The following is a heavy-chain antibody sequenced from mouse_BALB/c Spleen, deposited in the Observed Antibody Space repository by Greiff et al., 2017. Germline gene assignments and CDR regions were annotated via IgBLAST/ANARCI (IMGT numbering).Heavy chain of an antibody. CDR1: GFTFSDYY. V-gene: IGHV5-4*02. CDR3: ARGEGFFDY. Sequence: EVQLQQSGGGLVKPGGSLKLSCAASGFTFSDYYMYWVRQTPEKRLEWVATISDGGSYTYYPDSVKGRFTISRDNAKNNLYLQMSSLKSEDTAMYYCARGEGFFDYWGQGTTLTVSS. D-gene: IGHD3-3*01. J-gene: IGHJ2*01. CDR2: ISDGGSYT.